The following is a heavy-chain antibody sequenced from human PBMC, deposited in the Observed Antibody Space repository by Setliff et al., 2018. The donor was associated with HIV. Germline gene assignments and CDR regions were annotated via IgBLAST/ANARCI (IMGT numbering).Heavy chain of an antibody. D-gene: IGHD7-27*01. CDR2: ICHTGST. V-gene: IGHV4-34*01. J-gene: IGHJ2*01. CDR3: ARDPRERWGSAYWYFDL. CDR1: DGSFSDYY. Sequence: SETLSLTCAVYDGSFSDYYWTWIRQTPGKGLEWIGEICHTGSTNYNPSLKSRVTISVDTSKNQFSLKLRSVTAADMAVYYCARDPRERWGSAYWYFDLWGRGTLVTVSS.